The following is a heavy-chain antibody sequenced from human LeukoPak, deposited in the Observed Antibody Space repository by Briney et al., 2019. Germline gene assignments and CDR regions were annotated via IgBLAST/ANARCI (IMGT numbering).Heavy chain of an antibody. J-gene: IGHJ5*02. CDR1: GGSISRGGYY. V-gene: IGHV4-31*03. CDR3: ASTAKYYDFWSGYYGWFDP. CDR2: VYYGGST. D-gene: IGHD3-3*01. Sequence: PQTLSLTCTVSGGSISRGGYYWIWIRQHPGQGLEWIGLVYYGGSTYYNPSLKSRVTISVYTSKNQISLKLSSVPAADTAVYYCASTAKYYDFWSGYYGWFDPWGQGHLVTVSS.